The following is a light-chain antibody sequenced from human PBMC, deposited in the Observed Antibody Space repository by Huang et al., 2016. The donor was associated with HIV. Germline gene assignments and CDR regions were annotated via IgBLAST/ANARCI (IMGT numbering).Light chain of an antibody. CDR2: DAS. Sequence: EIVLTQSPATLSLSPGERATLSCRASQSVSSSLAWYQQKPGQAPRLLIYDASNRATGIPAMFSGSRCGTDFTLTISSIGPEDFAVYYCQQRSNSPLTFGGGTKVEIK. V-gene: IGKV3-11*01. CDR3: QQRSNSPLT. J-gene: IGKJ4*01. CDR1: QSVSSS.